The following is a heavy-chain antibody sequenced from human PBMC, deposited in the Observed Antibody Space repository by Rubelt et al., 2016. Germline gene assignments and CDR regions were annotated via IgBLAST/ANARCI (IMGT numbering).Heavy chain of an antibody. CDR2: IPYSGST. CDR1: GASISSSSYY. Sequence: QLQLQESGPGLVKPSETLSLTCTVSGASISSSSYYWVWIRQPPGKGLEWIGSIPYSGSTYSNPSLKRRRSISVNTSKNHFSLRLSSVTAADTAVYYCARGLDSRGYPNWFDPWGQGTLVTVSS. V-gene: IGHV4-39*07. J-gene: IGHJ5*02. CDR3: ARGLDSRGYPNWFDP. D-gene: IGHD3-22*01.